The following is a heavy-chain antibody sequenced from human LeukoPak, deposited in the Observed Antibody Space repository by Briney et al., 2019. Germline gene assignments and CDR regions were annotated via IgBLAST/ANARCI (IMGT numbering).Heavy chain of an antibody. CDR1: GFTFSSYD. Sequence: PGGSLRLSCAASGFTFSSYDMHWVRQATGKGLEWVSAIGTAGDTYYPGSVKGRFTISRENAKNSLYLQMNSLRAGDTAVYYCARSTPPTYYDFWSGYYSVHYYYMDVWGKGTTVTVSS. CDR2: IGTAGDT. J-gene: IGHJ6*03. V-gene: IGHV3-13*01. D-gene: IGHD3-3*01. CDR3: ARSTPPTYYDFWSGYYSVHYYYMDV.